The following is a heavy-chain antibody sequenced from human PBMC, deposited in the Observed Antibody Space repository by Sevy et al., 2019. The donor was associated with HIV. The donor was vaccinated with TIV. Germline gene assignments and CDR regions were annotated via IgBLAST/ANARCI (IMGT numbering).Heavy chain of an antibody. J-gene: IGHJ6*02. V-gene: IGHV1-2*02. Sequence: ASVKVSCKASGYTFTGYYMHWVRQAPGQGLEWMGWINPNSGGTNYAQKFQGRVTMTTETSISTPYMELSRLRSDDTAVYYCARSKTQAEKSNGRVNYDFWSEYYYYYGMDVWGQGTTVTVSS. CDR3: ARSKTQAEKSNGRVNYDFWSEYYYYYGMDV. D-gene: IGHD3-3*01. CDR1: GYTFTGYY. CDR2: INPNSGGT.